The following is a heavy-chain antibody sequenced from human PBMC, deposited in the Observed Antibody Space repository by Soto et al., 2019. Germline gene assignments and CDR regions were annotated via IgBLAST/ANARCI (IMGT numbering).Heavy chain of an antibody. CDR3: ARDPYHVLMVNAANLYGMDV. V-gene: IGHV1-18*01. D-gene: IGHD2-8*01. CDR2: ISTYNGNT. Sequence: QVQLVQSGAEVKKPGASVKVSCKASGYTFTTYDISWVRQAPGQGLEWMGRISTYNGNTNYPQSLQGRLTMTTDTSTTKTYMDMKNVGADDTTVYYCARDPYHVLMVNAANLYGMDVWGQGTTVTVSS. CDR1: GYTFTTYD. J-gene: IGHJ6*02.